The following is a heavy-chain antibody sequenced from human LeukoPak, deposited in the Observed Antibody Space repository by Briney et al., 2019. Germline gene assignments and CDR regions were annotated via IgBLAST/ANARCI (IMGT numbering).Heavy chain of an antibody. CDR2: INPNSGGT. J-gene: IGHJ4*02. D-gene: IGHD4-17*01. Sequence: ASVKVSCKASGYTFTGYYMHWVRQAPGQGLEWMGWINPNSGGTNYAQKFQGRVTMTRDTSISTAYMELSRLRSDDTAVYYCARSRRAVTTVHGFDYWGQGTLVTVSS. CDR1: GYTFTGYY. CDR3: ARSRRAVTTVHGFDY. V-gene: IGHV1-2*02.